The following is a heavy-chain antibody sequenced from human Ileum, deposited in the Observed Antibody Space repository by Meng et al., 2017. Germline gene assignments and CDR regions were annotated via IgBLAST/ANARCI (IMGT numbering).Heavy chain of an antibody. V-gene: IGHV6-1*01. Sequence: HVPPQQSGPGLVHPSQTLSLTCAVSGGSVSSNIAAWNWIRQSPLRGLEWLGRTYYRSKWYSEYAVSVKSRISITPDTSKNQFSLQMNSVTPEDTAVYYCASGSGSLDYWGPGTLVTVAS. CDR2: TYYRSKWYS. D-gene: IGHD3-3*01. CDR1: GGSVSSNIAA. CDR3: ASGSGSLDY. J-gene: IGHJ4*02.